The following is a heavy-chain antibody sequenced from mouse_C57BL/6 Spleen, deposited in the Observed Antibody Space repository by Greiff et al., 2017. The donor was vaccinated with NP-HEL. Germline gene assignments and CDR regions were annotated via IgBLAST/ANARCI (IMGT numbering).Heavy chain of an antibody. CDR3: ARRKSITTAVPWWYFDV. D-gene: IGHD1-1*01. CDR2: IYPGDGDT. V-gene: IGHV1-82*01. CDR1: GYAFSSSW. Sequence: VQLQQSGPELVKPGASVKISCKASGYAFSSSWMNWVKQRPGKGLEWIGRIYPGDGDTNYNGKFKGKATLTADKSSSTAYMQLSSLTSEDSAVYFCARRKSITTAVPWWYFDVWGTGTTVTVSS. J-gene: IGHJ1*03.